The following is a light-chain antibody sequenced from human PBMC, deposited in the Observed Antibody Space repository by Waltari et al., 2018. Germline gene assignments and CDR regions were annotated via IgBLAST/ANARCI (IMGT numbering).Light chain of an antibody. CDR2: KAS. CDR3: QQYKSYPS. V-gene: IGKV1-5*03. CDR1: QSISSW. J-gene: IGKJ1*01. Sequence: DIQMTQSPSTLSTSVGDRVTITCRASQSISSWVAWYQQKPGKAPKRLIYKASSLKSGVPRRFSGSGSGTEFTLTISSLQPDDFATYYCQQYKSYPSFGQGTKVEIK.